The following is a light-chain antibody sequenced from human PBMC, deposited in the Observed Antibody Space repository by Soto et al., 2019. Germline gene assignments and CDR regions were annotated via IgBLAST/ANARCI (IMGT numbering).Light chain of an antibody. Sequence: EIVLTQSPGSLSLSPRERATLSCTASQSVSSNHLAWYQQKPGQAPRLLIYGASRRATGIPDRFSGSGSGTDFTLTISRLEPEDFAMYYCQQYGSSTYSFGQGTKVEIK. J-gene: IGKJ2*01. V-gene: IGKV3-20*01. CDR2: GAS. CDR1: QSVSSNH. CDR3: QQYGSSTYS.